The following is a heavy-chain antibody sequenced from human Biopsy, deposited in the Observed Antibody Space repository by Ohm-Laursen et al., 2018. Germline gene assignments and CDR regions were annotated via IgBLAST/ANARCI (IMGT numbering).Heavy chain of an antibody. Sequence: LRLSCTASGFTFSDYYMNWFRRAPGKGLEWLGDFYGSGNTYYNPSLKSRVTISVDPSKNQFSLKLNAVTAADTAVYYCAKGITVYGVVLPYYFDDWGQGTLVTVSS. V-gene: IGHV4-59*01. J-gene: IGHJ4*02. D-gene: IGHD3-3*01. CDR3: AKGITVYGVVLPYYFDD. CDR1: GFTFSDYY. CDR2: FYGSGNT.